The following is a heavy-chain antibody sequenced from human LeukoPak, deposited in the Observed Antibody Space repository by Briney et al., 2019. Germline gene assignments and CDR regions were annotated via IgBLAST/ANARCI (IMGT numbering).Heavy chain of an antibody. CDR1: GYSFNSYW. Sequence: GESLKISCKGSGYSFNSYWIGWVRQMPGKGLEWMGIIYPGDSDTRYSPSFKGHVTISADTSISTAYLQWSSLKASDTAMYYCARLPGIVATIERYFDYWGQGTLVTVSS. CDR3: ARLPGIVATIERYFDY. J-gene: IGHJ4*02. V-gene: IGHV5-51*01. D-gene: IGHD5-12*01. CDR2: IYPGDSDT.